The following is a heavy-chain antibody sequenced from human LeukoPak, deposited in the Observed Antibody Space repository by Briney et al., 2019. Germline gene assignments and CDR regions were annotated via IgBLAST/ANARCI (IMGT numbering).Heavy chain of an antibody. CDR1: GYTLTGYY. D-gene: IGHD3-3*01. J-gene: IGHJ4*02. CDR3: ARDGASGYLADY. CDR2: INPNSGGT. Sequence: VASVKVSCKASGYTLTGYYMHWVRQAPGQGLERMGWINPNSGGTNYAQKFQGRVTMTRDTSISTAYMELSRLGSDDTAVYYCARDGASGYLADYWGQGTLVTVSS. V-gene: IGHV1-2*02.